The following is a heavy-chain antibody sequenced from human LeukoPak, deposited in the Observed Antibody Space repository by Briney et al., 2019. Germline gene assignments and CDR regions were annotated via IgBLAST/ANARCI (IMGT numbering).Heavy chain of an antibody. Sequence: GGSLRLSCRASGFTFGDYAMTWVRQAPGKGLEWLGFIRSKAFAGTTEYAASVKGRFTISRDESISIAYLQMNSLQTEDTAVYYCSRAPYNNYVNLDYWGQGTLVTVSS. V-gene: IGHV3-49*04. J-gene: IGHJ4*02. CDR1: GFTFGDYA. CDR3: SRAPYNNYVNLDY. CDR2: IRSKAFAGTT. D-gene: IGHD4-11*01.